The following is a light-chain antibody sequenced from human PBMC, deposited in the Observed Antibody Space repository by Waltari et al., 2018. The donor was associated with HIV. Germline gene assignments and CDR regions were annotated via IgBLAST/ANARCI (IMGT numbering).Light chain of an antibody. CDR2: EFN. CDR3: VSCAGVNDRWA. Sequence: SALTQPPSASGSPGQSLTISCPRTTAPVGGYIHVYWYQQHPGKAPKFLIFEFNQPPPGLPNRFSGSKSRNTASLAVSGLQAEDEAHYYCVSCAGVNDRWAFGGGTKLTV. CDR1: TAPVGGYIH. V-gene: IGLV2-8*01. J-gene: IGLJ3*02.